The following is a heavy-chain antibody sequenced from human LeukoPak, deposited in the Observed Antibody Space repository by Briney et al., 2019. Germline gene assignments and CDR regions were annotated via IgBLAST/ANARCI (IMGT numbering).Heavy chain of an antibody. Sequence: PGGSLRLSGEATGFTFSNYAMSWVRQAPGKGLEWVSGIGDSNSNTYYADPVKGRFTISRDNSKNTVYLQMNNLRAEDTAVYYCARSFPIAVAGDDAEYFQHWGQGTLVTVSS. CDR1: GFTFSNYA. V-gene: IGHV3-23*01. CDR2: IGDSNSNT. J-gene: IGHJ1*01. CDR3: ARSFPIAVAGDDAEYFQH. D-gene: IGHD6-19*01.